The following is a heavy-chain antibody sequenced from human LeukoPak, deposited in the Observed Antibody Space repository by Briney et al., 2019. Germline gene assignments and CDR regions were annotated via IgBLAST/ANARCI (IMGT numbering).Heavy chain of an antibody. J-gene: IGHJ4*02. CDR2: ISAYNGNT. CDR1: GYTFTSYG. CDR3: ARDRNYFDY. Sequence: HGASVTVSCKASGYTFTSYGISWVPQAPGQGLEWMGWISAYNGNTNYAQKPQGRVTMTTDTSTSTAYMELRTLRSDDTAVYYCARDRNYFDYWGQGTLVTVSS. V-gene: IGHV1-18*01.